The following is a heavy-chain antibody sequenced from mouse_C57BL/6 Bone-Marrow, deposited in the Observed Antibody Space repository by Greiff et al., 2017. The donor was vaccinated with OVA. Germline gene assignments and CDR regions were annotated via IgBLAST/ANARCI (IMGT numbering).Heavy chain of an antibody. CDR2: IDPATGGT. Sequence: QVQLQQSGAELVRPGASVTLSCKASGYTFTDYEMHWVKQTPVHGLEWIGAIDPATGGTAYNQKFKGKAILTADKSSSTAYMELRSLTSEYYAVDYCTRGYSNYYAMDYGGQGTAVTVSA. J-gene: IGHJ4*01. V-gene: IGHV1-15*01. CDR3: TRGYSNYYAMDY. CDR1: GYTFTDYE. D-gene: IGHD2-5*01.